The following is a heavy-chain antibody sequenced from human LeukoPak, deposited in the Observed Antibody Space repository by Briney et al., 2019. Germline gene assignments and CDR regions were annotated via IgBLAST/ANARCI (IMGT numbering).Heavy chain of an antibody. D-gene: IGHD6-6*01. J-gene: IGHJ4*02. V-gene: IGHV1-69*13. CDR2: IIPIFGTA. Sequence: SVKVSCKASGGTFSSYAISWVRQAPGQGLEWMGGIIPIFGTANYAQKFQGRVTITADESTSTAYMELSSLRSEDTAVYYCARPKIEYSSSPTFDYWGQGTLVTVSS. CDR3: ARPKIEYSSSPTFDY. CDR1: GGTFSSYA.